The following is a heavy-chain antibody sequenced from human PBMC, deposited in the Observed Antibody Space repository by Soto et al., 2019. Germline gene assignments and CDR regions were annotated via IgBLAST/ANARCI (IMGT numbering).Heavy chain of an antibody. Sequence: VGSLRLSCAASGFTFSSYAMHWVRQAPGKGLEWVAVISYDGSNKYYADSVKGRFTISRDNSKNTLYLQMNSLRAEDTAVYYCAREKGGEVLDAFDIWGQGTMVTVSS. D-gene: IGHD3-10*01. CDR2: ISYDGSNK. J-gene: IGHJ3*02. CDR1: GFTFSSYA. CDR3: AREKGGEVLDAFDI. V-gene: IGHV3-30-3*01.